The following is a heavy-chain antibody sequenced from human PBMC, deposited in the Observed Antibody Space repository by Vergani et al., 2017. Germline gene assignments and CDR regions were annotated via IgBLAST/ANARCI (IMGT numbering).Heavy chain of an antibody. CDR3: AREGSMTIVGVVSPPFDY. J-gene: IGHJ4*02. D-gene: IGHD3-3*01. V-gene: IGHV3-48*01. Sequence: EVQLVESGGGLVQPGGSLRLSCAASGFTFSSYSMNWVRQAPGKGLEWVSYISSSSSTIYYADSVKGRFTISRDNAKNSLYLQMNSLRAEDTAVYYCAREGSMTIVGVVSPPFDYWGQGTLVTVSS. CDR1: GFTFSSYS. CDR2: ISSSSSTI.